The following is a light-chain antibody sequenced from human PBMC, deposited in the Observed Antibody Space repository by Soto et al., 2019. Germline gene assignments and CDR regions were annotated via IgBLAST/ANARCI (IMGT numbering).Light chain of an antibody. CDR2: RAS. CDR3: QQYNSYRT. V-gene: IGKV1-5*03. J-gene: IGKJ1*01. CDR1: QSFSIR. Sequence: DIQMTQSPSTLSASVGDRXXXXXXASQSFSIRLAWYQLKPGKAPKLLIHRASSLEDGVSSRFSGSGSGTEFTLTISSLQPDDFATYYCQQYNSYRTFGQGTKV.